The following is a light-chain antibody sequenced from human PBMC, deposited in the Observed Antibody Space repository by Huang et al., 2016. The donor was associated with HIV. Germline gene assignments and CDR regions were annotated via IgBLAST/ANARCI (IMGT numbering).Light chain of an antibody. V-gene: IGKV3-15*01. J-gene: IGKJ4*01. CDR3: QQYNNWPLT. CDR1: HSITSN. Sequence: EIVMTQSPATLSVYPGERATLSCRASHSITSNLAWYQQTPGQAPRLLIYGASTRATGIPGRFVGSGSGTQFTLTISSLQSEDFAIYYCQQYNNWPLTFGGGTKVEIK. CDR2: GAS.